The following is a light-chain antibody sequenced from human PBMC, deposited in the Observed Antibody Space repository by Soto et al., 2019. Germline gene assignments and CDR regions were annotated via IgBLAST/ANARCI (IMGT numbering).Light chain of an antibody. CDR2: DAS. CDR3: QQRINWPSWT. J-gene: IGKJ1*01. V-gene: IGKV3-11*01. CDR1: HSVNNY. Sequence: EIVWTQSPATLSLSPGERATLSCRASHSVNNYFAWYQQNPGQAPRLLIYDASNRATGIPARFSGSGSGTDFTGTIGSLEPEDFAVYYCQQRINWPSWTFGQGTKVQSK.